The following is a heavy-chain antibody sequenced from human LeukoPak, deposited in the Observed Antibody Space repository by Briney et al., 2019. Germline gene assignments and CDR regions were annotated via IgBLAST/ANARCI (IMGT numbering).Heavy chain of an antibody. CDR2: ISGSGTYT. CDR3: AKVILAGWSGGSYRDY. CDR1: GFTFNTFN. J-gene: IGHJ4*02. Sequence: PGGSLRLSCAASGFTFNTFNMSWVRQAPGKGLEWVSAISGSGTYTYYADSVKGRFTISRDNSKNTLFLQMNSLRADDTALYYCAKVILAGWSGGSYRDYWGQGALLTVSS. V-gene: IGHV3-23*01. D-gene: IGHD2-15*01.